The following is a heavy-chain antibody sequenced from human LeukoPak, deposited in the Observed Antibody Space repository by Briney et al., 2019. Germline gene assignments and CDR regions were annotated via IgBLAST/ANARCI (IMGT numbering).Heavy chain of an antibody. D-gene: IGHD6-13*01. J-gene: IGHJ4*02. CDR3: ARGGASSSWFIDY. Sequence: GGSLRLSCAASGFTFSSYSMNWVRQAPGKGLEWVSSISSSSSYIYYADSVKGRFTISRDNAKNSLYLQMNSLRAEDTAVYYCARGGASSSWFIDYWGQGTLVTVSS. CDR2: ISSSSSYI. V-gene: IGHV3-21*01. CDR1: GFTFSSYS.